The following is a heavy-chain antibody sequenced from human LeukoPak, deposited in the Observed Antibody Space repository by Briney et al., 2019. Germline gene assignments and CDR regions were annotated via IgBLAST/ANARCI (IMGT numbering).Heavy chain of an antibody. Sequence: SETLSLTCAVYGGSFNGYYWSWIRQTPGKGLDWIGEISHSASTNYNPSLESRVTLSVDTSKNQFSLKLSSVTAADTAVYYCARPGLVDYWGQGTLATVSS. D-gene: IGHD2-21*01. CDR3: ARPGLVDY. V-gene: IGHV4-34*01. CDR1: GGSFNGYY. J-gene: IGHJ4*02. CDR2: ISHSAST.